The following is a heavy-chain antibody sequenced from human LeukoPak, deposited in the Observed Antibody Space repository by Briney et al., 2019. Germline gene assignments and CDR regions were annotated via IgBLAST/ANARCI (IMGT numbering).Heavy chain of an antibody. V-gene: IGHV4-38-2*01. Sequence: SETLSLTCAVSGYSIGSDNCWVWIRQPPGQGLEWTGGIYHSGSTYCNPSLKSRVTMSVDTSKNQFSLKLSSVTAADTAVYYCARAPRDSSSSNYMRRFDYWGQGTLVTVSS. CDR2: IYHSGST. CDR3: ARAPRDSSSSNYMRRFDY. J-gene: IGHJ4*02. CDR1: GYSIGSDNC. D-gene: IGHD3-22*01.